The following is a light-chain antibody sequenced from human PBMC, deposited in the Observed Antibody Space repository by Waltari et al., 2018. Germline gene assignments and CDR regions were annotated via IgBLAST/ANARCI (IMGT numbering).Light chain of an antibody. V-gene: IGKV3-20*01. Sequence: EIVLTQSPGTLSLSPGERATLSCRASQSVSSSYLAWYRQKPGQAPSLLIYGVSNRATGIPDRFSGRGSGTDFTLTISRLEPEDFAVYYCHQYGSSRWTFGQGTKVEIK. CDR2: GVS. CDR1: QSVSSSY. J-gene: IGKJ1*01. CDR3: HQYGSSRWT.